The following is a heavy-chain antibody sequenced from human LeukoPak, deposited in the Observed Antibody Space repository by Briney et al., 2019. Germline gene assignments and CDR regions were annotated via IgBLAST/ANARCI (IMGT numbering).Heavy chain of an antibody. Sequence: SETLSLTCTVSGGSISNYYWSWIRQPPGKGLEWIGYIYYSGSTNYNPSLKSRVTISVNTSKNQFSLKLSSVTAADTAVYYCARRAYSSGWYLYFDYWGQGTLVTVSS. CDR2: IYYSGST. J-gene: IGHJ4*02. D-gene: IGHD6-19*01. CDR1: GGSISNYY. V-gene: IGHV4-59*01. CDR3: ARRAYSSGWYLYFDY.